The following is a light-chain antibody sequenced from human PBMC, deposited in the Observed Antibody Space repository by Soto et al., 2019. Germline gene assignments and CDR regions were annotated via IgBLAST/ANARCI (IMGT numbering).Light chain of an antibody. CDR3: QQYNDRPPIT. Sequence: ESVMTQSPVTLSASRGESATRCCRASQSVDNNVAWYQQKPGQAPRLLIVGSFARATGIPARFSGSGSGSEFTLTISGLQSEDFAVYYCQQYNDRPPITFGQGTRLEIK. V-gene: IGKV3-15*01. J-gene: IGKJ5*01. CDR1: QSVDNN. CDR2: GSF.